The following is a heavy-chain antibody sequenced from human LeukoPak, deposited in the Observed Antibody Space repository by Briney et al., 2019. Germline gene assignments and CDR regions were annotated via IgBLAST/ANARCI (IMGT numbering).Heavy chain of an antibody. V-gene: IGHV4-34*01. D-gene: IGHD1-26*01. J-gene: IGHJ5*02. CDR3: ARVSGSYYLAWFDP. Sequence: SETLSLTCAVYGGSFSGYYWSWIRQPPGKGLEWIGEINHSGSTNYNPSLKSRVTISVDTSENQFSLKLSSVTAADTAVYYCARVSGSYYLAWFDPWGQGTLVTVSS. CDR1: GGSFSGYY. CDR2: INHSGST.